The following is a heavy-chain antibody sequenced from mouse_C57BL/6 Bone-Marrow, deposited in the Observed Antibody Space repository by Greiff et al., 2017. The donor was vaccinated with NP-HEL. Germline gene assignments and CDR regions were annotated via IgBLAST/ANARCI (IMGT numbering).Heavy chain of an antibody. V-gene: IGHV2-2*01. CDR1: GFSLTSYG. Sequence: QVQLKESGPGLVQPSQSLSITCTVSGFSLTSYGVHWVRQSPGKGLEWLGVIWSGGSTDYNAAFISRLSISKDNSKSQVFFKMNSLQADDTAIYYCARNSFTTVAHYYAMDYWGQGTSVTVSS. J-gene: IGHJ4*01. CDR2: IWSGGST. CDR3: ARNSFTTVAHYYAMDY. D-gene: IGHD1-1*01.